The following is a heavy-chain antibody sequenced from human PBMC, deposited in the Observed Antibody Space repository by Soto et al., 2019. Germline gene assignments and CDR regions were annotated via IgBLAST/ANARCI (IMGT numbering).Heavy chain of an antibody. CDR1: GFTFSSYA. CDR3: ARGVASVAAAGTGGFDY. V-gene: IGHV3-30-3*01. Sequence: QVQLVESGGGVVQPGRSLRLSCAASGFTFSSYAMHWVRQAPGKGLARVAVISYDGSNKYYADSVKGRFTISRENSKNTLYLQMNSLRAEDTAVYYCARGVASVAAAGTGGFDYWGQGTLVTVSS. J-gene: IGHJ4*02. D-gene: IGHD6-13*01. CDR2: ISYDGSNK.